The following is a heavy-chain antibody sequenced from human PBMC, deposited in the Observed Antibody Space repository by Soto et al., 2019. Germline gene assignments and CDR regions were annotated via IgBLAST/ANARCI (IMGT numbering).Heavy chain of an antibody. D-gene: IGHD3-9*01. J-gene: IGHJ4*02. CDR1: GFTFSSYS. CDR3: ARGPPVPAYDILTGAYYFDY. CDR2: ISSSSSTI. V-gene: IGHV3-48*01. Sequence: GGSLRLSCAASGFTFSSYSMNWVRQAPGKGLEWVSYISSSSSTIYYADSVKGRFTISRDNAKNSLYLQMNSLRAEDTAVYYCARGPPVPAYDILTGAYYFDYWGQGILVTVSS.